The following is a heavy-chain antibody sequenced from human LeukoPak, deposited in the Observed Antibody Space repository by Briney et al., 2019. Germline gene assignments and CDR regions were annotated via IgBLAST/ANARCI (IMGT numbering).Heavy chain of an antibody. CDR3: ARERARDAFDI. Sequence: SETLFLTCAVYGGSFSGYYWSWIRQPPGKGLEWIGEINHSGSTNYNPSLKSRVTISVDTSKNQFSLKLSSVTAADTAVYYCARERARDAFDIWGQGTMVTVSS. V-gene: IGHV4-34*01. J-gene: IGHJ3*02. D-gene: IGHD1-1*01. CDR1: GGSFSGYY. CDR2: INHSGST.